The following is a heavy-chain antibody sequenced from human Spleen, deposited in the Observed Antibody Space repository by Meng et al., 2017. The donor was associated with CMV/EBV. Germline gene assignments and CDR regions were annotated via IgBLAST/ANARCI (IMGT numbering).Heavy chain of an antibody. CDR2: IGSSSSRI. V-gene: IGHV3-21*04. Sequence: LSCVASGFTFTSYTMNWVRQAPGKGLEWVSSIGSSSSRIYYADSVKGRFTVSRDNARNSLYLQMNSLRAEDSAMYYCTRGGGSAAFWGQGTLVTVSS. CDR1: GFTFTSYT. CDR3: TRGGGSAAF. J-gene: IGHJ4*02. D-gene: IGHD2-15*01.